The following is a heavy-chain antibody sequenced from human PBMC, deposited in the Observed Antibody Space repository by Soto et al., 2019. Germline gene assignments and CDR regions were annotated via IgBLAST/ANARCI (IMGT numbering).Heavy chain of an antibody. J-gene: IGHJ6*02. Sequence: QLQESGPGLVKPSETLSLTCTVSGGSISSSSYYWGWIRQSPGKGLEWIGSIYYSGSTYYNPSLKSRVTISVDTSKNQFSLKLSSVTAADTAVYYCARHHGMDVWGQGTTVTVSS. V-gene: IGHV4-39*01. CDR3: ARHHGMDV. CDR1: GGSISSSSYY. CDR2: IYYSGST.